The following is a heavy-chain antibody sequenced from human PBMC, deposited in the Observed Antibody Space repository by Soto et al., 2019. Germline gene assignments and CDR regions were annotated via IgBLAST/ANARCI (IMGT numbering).Heavy chain of an antibody. CDR2: INPNSGGT. J-gene: IGHJ6*02. CDR1: GYTFTGYY. V-gene: IGHV1-2*04. CDR3: ARLRFLESQNYYYGMDV. D-gene: IGHD3-3*01. Sequence: ASVKVSCKASGYTFTGYYMHWVRQAPGQGLEWMGWINPNSGGTNYAQKFQGWVTMTRDTSISTAYMELSRLRSDDTAVYYCARLRFLESQNYYYGMDVWGQGTTVTVS.